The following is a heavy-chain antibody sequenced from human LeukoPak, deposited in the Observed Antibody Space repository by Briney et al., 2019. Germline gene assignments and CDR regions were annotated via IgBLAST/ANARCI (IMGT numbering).Heavy chain of an antibody. D-gene: IGHD3-22*01. CDR1: GFNFGDSR. CDR3: ARGLYYDSGYFDY. V-gene: IGHV3-21*01. Sequence: PGGSLRLSCAASGFNFGDSRMNWVRQAPGKGLEWVSSISSSSSYIYYADSVKGRFTISRDNAKNSLYLQMNSLRAEDTAVYYCARGLYYDSGYFDYWGQGTLVTVSS. J-gene: IGHJ4*02. CDR2: ISSSSSYI.